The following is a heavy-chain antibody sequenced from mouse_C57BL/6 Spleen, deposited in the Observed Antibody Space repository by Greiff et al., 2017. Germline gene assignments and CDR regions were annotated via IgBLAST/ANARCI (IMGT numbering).Heavy chain of an antibody. V-gene: IGHV1-85*01. CDR3: ARKGVYYGSRNYAMDY. D-gene: IGHD1-1*01. J-gene: IGHJ4*01. Sequence: QVQLQQSGPELVKPGASVKLSCKASGYTFTSYDINWVKQRPGQGLEWIGWIYPRDGSTKYNEKFKGKATLTVDTSSSTAYMELHSLTSEDSAVYFCARKGVYYGSRNYAMDYWGQGTSVTVSS. CDR1: GYTFTSYD. CDR2: IYPRDGST.